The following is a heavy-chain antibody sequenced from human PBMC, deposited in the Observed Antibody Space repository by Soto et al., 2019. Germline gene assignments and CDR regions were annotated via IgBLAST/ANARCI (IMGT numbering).Heavy chain of an antibody. CDR2: LSGSGGST. CDR1: GFTFSSYA. J-gene: IGHJ4*02. Sequence: PGGSLRLSCAASGFTFSSYAMSWVRQAPGKGLEWVSALSGSGGSTYYADSLKGRFTIHRGNSKNTLYLPMNRLRAEDTAVYYCAKTIIWSGYYFDYWGQGTLVTVSS. D-gene: IGHD3-3*01. CDR3: AKTIIWSGYYFDY. V-gene: IGHV3-23*01.